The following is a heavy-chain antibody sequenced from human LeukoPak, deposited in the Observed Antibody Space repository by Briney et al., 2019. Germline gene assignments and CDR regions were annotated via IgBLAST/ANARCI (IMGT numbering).Heavy chain of an antibody. CDR1: GFTVSSNY. D-gene: IGHD4-17*01. CDR2: IYSGDST. J-gene: IGHJ3*02. Sequence: GGSLRLSCAASGFTVSSNYMSWVRQAPGKGLEWASVIYSGDSTNYADSVKGRFTISRDSSKNTLYLQMNSLRAEDTAVYYCARWGTDYGDAFDIWGQGTMVIVSS. V-gene: IGHV3-66*02. CDR3: ARWGTDYGDAFDI.